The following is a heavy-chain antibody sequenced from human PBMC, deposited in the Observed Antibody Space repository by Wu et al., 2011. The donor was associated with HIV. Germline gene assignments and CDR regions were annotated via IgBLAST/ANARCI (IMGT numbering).Heavy chain of an antibody. CDR3: ARDWGGGFDY. D-gene: IGHD7-27*01. Sequence: QVQLVQSGAEVKTPGASVKVSCKASGYTFSDYYMHWVRQAPGQGLEWMGWIHPNSGDTNYAQKFQGRVVMTRDTSISTAYMELSRLRSDDTAVYYCARDWGGGFDYWGQGTLVTVSS. J-gene: IGHJ4*02. CDR2: IHPNSGDT. V-gene: IGHV1-2*02. CDR1: GYTFSDYY.